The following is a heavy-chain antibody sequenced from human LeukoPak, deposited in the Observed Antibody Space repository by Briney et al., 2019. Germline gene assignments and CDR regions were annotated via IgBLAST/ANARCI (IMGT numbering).Heavy chain of an antibody. Sequence: GGSLRLSCEASGFTFRSYWMHWVRQAPGKGLVWVSRISSDGTSTTYADSVKGRFTISRDNAKNTLYLQLDSLRAEDTAIYYCASPAWSDALDMWGQGTRVTVSS. V-gene: IGHV3-74*01. CDR1: GFTFRSYW. CDR2: ISSDGTST. J-gene: IGHJ3*02. D-gene: IGHD2-15*01. CDR3: ASPAWSDALDM.